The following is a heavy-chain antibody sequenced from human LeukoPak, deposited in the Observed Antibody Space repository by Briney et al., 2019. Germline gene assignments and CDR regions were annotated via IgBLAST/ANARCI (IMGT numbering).Heavy chain of an antibody. Sequence: PGGSLRLSCAASGFTFSSYWMHWVRQAPGKGLVWVSRINSDGSSTSYADSVKGRSTISRDNAKNTLYLQMNSLRAEDTAVYYCARDSLYYTGVGDYFDYWGQGTLVTVSS. V-gene: IGHV3-74*01. J-gene: IGHJ4*02. D-gene: IGHD3-22*01. CDR3: ARDSLYYTGVGDYFDY. CDR2: INSDGSST. CDR1: GFTFSSYW.